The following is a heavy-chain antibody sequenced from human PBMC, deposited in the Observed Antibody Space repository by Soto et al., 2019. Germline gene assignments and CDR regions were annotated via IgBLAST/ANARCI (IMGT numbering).Heavy chain of an antibody. CDR2: ISWNSGSI. CDR1: GFTFDDYA. J-gene: IGHJ4*02. V-gene: IGHV3-9*01. Sequence: EVQLVESGGGLVQPGRSLRLSCAASGFTFDDYAMHWVLQAPGKGLEWVSGISWNSGSIGYADSVKGRFTISRDNAKNSLYLQMNSLRAEDTALYYCAKDFWAGYSYGYYDYWGQGTLVTVSS. D-gene: IGHD5-18*01. CDR3: AKDFWAGYSYGYYDY.